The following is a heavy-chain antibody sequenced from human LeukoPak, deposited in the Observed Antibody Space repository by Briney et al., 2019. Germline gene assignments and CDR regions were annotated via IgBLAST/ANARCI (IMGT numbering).Heavy chain of an antibody. CDR3: AREAKVGGALQY. V-gene: IGHV3-74*01. J-gene: IGHJ4*02. CDR1: GFIFSDYW. D-gene: IGHD1-26*01. CDR2: INTDGGFT. Sequence: GGSLRLSCAASGFIFSDYWMHWVRQAPGKGLVWVSRINTDGGFTRYADSVQGRFIISRDTAKNTLFLQMNSLRAEDAAVYYCAREAKVGGALQYWGQGILVTVSS.